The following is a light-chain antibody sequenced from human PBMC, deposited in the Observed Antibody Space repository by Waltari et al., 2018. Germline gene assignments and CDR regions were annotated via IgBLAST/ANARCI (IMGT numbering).Light chain of an antibody. J-gene: IGKJ1*01. Sequence: EIVLTQSPGTLSLSSGERATLSCRTSQSISKYLAWYQQKPGQAPRLLIYHASSRATGIPDRFSGSGSGTDFSLTISRLEPEEFAVYYCQHYVTLPVTFGQGTKVEIK. CDR1: QSISKY. V-gene: IGKV3-20*01. CDR2: HAS. CDR3: QHYVTLPVT.